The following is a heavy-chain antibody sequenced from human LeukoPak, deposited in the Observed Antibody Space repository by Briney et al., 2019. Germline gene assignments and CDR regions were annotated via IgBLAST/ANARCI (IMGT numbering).Heavy chain of an antibody. CDR2: IYYSGST. V-gene: IGHV4-39*07. J-gene: IGHJ4*02. Sequence: PSETLSLTCTVSGGSISSSSYYWGWIRQPPGKGLEWIGSIYYSGSTYYNPSLKSRVTISVDTSKNQFSLKLSSVTAADTAVYYCARVSYGSGSLPFDYWGQGTLVTVSS. CDR1: GGSISSSSYY. CDR3: ARVSYGSGSLPFDY. D-gene: IGHD3-10*01.